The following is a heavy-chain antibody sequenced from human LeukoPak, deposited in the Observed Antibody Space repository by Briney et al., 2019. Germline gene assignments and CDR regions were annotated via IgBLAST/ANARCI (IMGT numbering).Heavy chain of an antibody. CDR3: ARTVGIAAAGGAWYYYYMDV. CDR1: GYTFTSYG. J-gene: IGHJ6*03. CDR2: NSAYNGNT. D-gene: IGHD6-13*01. Sequence: ASVKVSCKASGYTFTSYGISWVRQAPGQGLEWMGWNSAYNGNTNYAQKLQGRVTMTTDTSTSTAYMELRSLRSDDTAVYYCARTVGIAAAGGAWYYYYMDVWGKGTTVIVSS. V-gene: IGHV1-18*01.